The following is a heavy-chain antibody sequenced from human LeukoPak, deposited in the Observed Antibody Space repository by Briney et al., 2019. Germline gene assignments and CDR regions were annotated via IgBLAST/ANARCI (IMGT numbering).Heavy chain of an antibody. Sequence: GGSLRLSCAASGFTFSSYAMRWVRQAPGKGLEWVAVISYDGSNKYYADSVKGRFTISRDNSKNTLYLQMNSLRAEDTAVYYCARDRYSSGWYNDYWGQGTLVTVSS. D-gene: IGHD6-19*01. V-gene: IGHV3-30-3*01. J-gene: IGHJ4*02. CDR1: GFTFSSYA. CDR2: ISYDGSNK. CDR3: ARDRYSSGWYNDY.